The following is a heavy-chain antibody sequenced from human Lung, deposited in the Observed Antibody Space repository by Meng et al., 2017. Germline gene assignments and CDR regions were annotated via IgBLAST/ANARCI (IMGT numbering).Heavy chain of an antibody. CDR1: GFYFNNAW. Sequence: EVHVVESGGGWVKPGGSLRLSWPAYGFYFNNAWMSWVRQAPGKGLEWVGRIKSNTDGGTAEYAAPVTGRFTISRDDSKSTLYLQMSGLRIDDTGVYYCTWDDKAVSDYWGQGTLVTVSS. V-gene: IGHV3-15*01. CDR2: IKSNTDGGTA. D-gene: IGHD1-26*01. CDR3: TWDDKAVSDY. J-gene: IGHJ4*02.